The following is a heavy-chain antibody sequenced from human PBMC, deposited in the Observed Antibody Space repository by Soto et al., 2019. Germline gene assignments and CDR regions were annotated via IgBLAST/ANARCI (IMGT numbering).Heavy chain of an antibody. D-gene: IGHD2-15*01. V-gene: IGHV1-69*01. CDR1: GGPFSSYA. CDR3: ARDCSGGSCPVHDAFDI. CDR2: IIPIFGTA. Sequence: ASVKVSCKASGGPFSSYAISWVRQAPGQGLEWMGGIIPIFGTANYAQKFQGRVTITADESTSTAYMELSSLRSEDTAVYYCARDCSGGSCPVHDAFDIWGQGTMVTVSS. J-gene: IGHJ3*02.